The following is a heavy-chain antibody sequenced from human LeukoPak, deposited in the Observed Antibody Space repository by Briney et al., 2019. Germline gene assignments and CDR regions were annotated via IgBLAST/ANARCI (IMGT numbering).Heavy chain of an antibody. J-gene: IGHJ6*02. CDR3: AADPANYYYYGMDV. CDR2: IVVGSGNT. Sequence: PVKVSCKASGFTFTSSAMQWVRQARGQRLEWIGWIVVGSGNTNYAQKFQERVTITRDMSTSTAYMELSSLRSEDTAVYYCAADPANYYYYGMDVWGQGTTVTVSS. CDR1: GFTFTSSA. V-gene: IGHV1-58*02.